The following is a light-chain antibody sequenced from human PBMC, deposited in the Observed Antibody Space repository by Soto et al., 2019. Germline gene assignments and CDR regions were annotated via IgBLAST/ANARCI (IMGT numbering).Light chain of an antibody. Sequence: QSALTQPASVSGSPGQSITISCTGTSSDVGRYNYVSWYQQHPGKAPKLIIYDVSYRPSGVSDRFSGSKSGNTASLTISGLQAEDEAVYYCSSYTGSSTSFGGGTKVTVL. V-gene: IGLV2-14*01. CDR2: DVS. CDR1: SSDVGRYNY. J-gene: IGLJ3*02. CDR3: SSYTGSSTS.